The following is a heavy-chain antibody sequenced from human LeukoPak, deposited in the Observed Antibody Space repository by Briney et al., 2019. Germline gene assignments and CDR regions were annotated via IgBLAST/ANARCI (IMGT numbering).Heavy chain of an antibody. Sequence: GGSLRLSCAASGFTFSDYYMSWIRQAPGKGLEWLSYISSSGSTISYADSVKGRFTISRDNAKNSLFLQMSSLSAEDTVVYYCAKNLAAAGNYWGQGTLVTVSS. V-gene: IGHV3-11*01. CDR3: AKNLAAAGNY. CDR2: ISSSGSTI. CDR1: GFTFSDYY. D-gene: IGHD6-13*01. J-gene: IGHJ4*02.